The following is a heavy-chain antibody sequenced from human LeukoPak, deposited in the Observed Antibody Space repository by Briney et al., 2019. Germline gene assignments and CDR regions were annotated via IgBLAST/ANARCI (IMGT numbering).Heavy chain of an antibody. D-gene: IGHD3-10*01. CDR3: ARAYYYASGSYFIDY. CDR2: INTNTGNP. V-gene: IGHV7-4-1*02. J-gene: IGHJ4*02. Sequence: ASVKVSCKASGYTFTTSAVNWVRQAPGQGLEWMGWINTNTGNPTYAQGFTGRFVFSLDTSVTTAYLQISSLKAEDTAVYYCARAYYYASGSYFIDYWGQGTLVTVSS. CDR1: GYTFTTSA.